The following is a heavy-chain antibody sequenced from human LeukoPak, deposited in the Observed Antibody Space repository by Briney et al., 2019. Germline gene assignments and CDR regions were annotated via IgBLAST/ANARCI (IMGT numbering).Heavy chain of an antibody. CDR2: INHSGSP. CDR1: GGSFSGFY. D-gene: IGHD1-26*01. V-gene: IGHV4-34*01. J-gene: IGHJ4*02. CDR3: ATKIVGATRRDY. Sequence: SETLSLTCGVYGGSFSGFYWSWIRQPPGKGLEWIGGINHSGSPNYIPSLKNRVTISLDTSKNQFSLRLTSVTAADTAVYYCATKIVGATRRDYWGQGTLVTVSS.